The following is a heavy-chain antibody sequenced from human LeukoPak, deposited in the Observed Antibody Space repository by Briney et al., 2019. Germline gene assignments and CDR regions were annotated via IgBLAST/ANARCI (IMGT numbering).Heavy chain of an antibody. Sequence: GGSLRLSCAASGFTFSSYAMHWVRQAPGKGLEWVAVISYDGSNKYYADSVKGRFTISRDNSKNTLYLQMNSLRAEDTAVYYCARETYYDFWSGRQYYFDYWGQGTLVTVSS. CDR2: ISYDGSNK. CDR3: ARETYYDFWSGRQYYFDY. CDR1: GFTFSSYA. V-gene: IGHV3-30-3*01. J-gene: IGHJ4*02. D-gene: IGHD3-3*01.